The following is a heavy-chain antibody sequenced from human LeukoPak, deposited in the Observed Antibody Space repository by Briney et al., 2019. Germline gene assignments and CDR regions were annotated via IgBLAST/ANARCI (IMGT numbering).Heavy chain of an antibody. CDR3: AKNMDNHGSWYPWSDYYYYMDV. Sequence: GGSLRLSCAASGFTFSSYGMSWVRQAPGKGLEWVSAISGSGGSTYYADSVKGRFTISRDNSKNTLYLQMNSLRAEDTAVYYCAKNMDNHGSWYPWSDYYYYMDVWGKGITVTVSS. D-gene: IGHD6-13*01. CDR1: GFTFSSYG. CDR2: ISGSGGST. J-gene: IGHJ6*03. V-gene: IGHV3-23*01.